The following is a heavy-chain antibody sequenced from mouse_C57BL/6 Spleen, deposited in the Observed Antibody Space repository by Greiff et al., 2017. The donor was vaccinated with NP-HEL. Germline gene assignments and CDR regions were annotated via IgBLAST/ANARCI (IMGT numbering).Heavy chain of an antibody. CDR1: GYTFTSYW. D-gene: IGHD2-5*01. CDR3: ARGWEDYSNKFAY. J-gene: IGHJ3*01. CDR2: IYPGSGST. V-gene: IGHV1-55*01. Sequence: VQLQQSGAELVKPGASVKMSCKASGYTFTSYWITWVKQRPGQGLEWIGDIYPGSGSTNYNEKFKSKATLTVDTSSSTAYMQLSSLTSEDSAVYYCARGWEDYSNKFAYWGQGTLVTVSA.